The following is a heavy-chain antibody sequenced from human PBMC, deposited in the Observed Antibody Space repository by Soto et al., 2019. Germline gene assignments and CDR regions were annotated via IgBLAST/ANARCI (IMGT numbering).Heavy chain of an antibody. D-gene: IGHD4-4*01. CDR2: ISSSSSYI. CDR3: ARDPDMTTAYYYYYGMDV. V-gene: IGHV3-21*01. J-gene: IGHJ6*02. Sequence: SLRLSCAASGFTFSSYSMNWDRQAPGKGLEWVSSISSSSSYIYYADSVKGRFTISRDNAKNSLYLQMNSLRAEDTAVYYCARDPDMTTAYYYYYGMDVWGQGTTVTVSS. CDR1: GFTFSSYS.